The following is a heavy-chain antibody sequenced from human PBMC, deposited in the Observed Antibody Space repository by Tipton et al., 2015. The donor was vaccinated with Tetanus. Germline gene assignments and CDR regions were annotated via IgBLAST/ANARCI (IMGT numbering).Heavy chain of an antibody. CDR3: ARGTSRIVYYFDY. D-gene: IGHD2-21*01. V-gene: IGHV3-33*08. CDR1: GFTFSSYG. CDR2: IWYDGSNK. Sequence: QVQLVQSGGGLVKPGGSLGLSCTASGFTFSSYGMHWVRQAPGKGLEWVAVIWYDGSNKYYADSVKGRFTISRDNSKNTLYLQMNSLRAEDTAVYYCARGTSRIVYYFDYWGQGTLVTVSS. J-gene: IGHJ4*02.